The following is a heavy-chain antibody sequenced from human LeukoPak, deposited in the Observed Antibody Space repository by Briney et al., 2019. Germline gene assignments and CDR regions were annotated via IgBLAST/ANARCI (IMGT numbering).Heavy chain of an antibody. CDR3: ARQYSSSWYDY. CDR1: GFSFSSHG. CDR2: IWYDGSNK. Sequence: PGGSLRLSCEASGFSFSSHGMHWVRQAPGKGLEWVAVIWYDGSNKYYADSVKGRFTISRDNSKNTLYLQMNSLRAEDTAVYYCARQYSSSWYDYWGQGTLVTVSS. V-gene: IGHV3-33*08. J-gene: IGHJ4*02. D-gene: IGHD6-13*01.